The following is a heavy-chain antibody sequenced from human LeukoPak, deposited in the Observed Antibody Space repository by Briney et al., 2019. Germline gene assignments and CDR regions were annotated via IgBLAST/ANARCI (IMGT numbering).Heavy chain of an antibody. V-gene: IGHV1-18*01. CDR1: GGTFSSYA. D-gene: IGHD2-15*01. CDR3: ARDPNIVVVVAATVRDNWFDP. J-gene: IGHJ5*02. CDR2: ISAYNGNT. Sequence: ASVKVSCKASGGTFSSYAISWVRQAPGQGLEWMGWISAYNGNTNYAQKLQGRVTMTTDTSTSTPYMELRSLRSDDTAVYYCARDPNIVVVVAATVRDNWFDPWGQGTLVTVSS.